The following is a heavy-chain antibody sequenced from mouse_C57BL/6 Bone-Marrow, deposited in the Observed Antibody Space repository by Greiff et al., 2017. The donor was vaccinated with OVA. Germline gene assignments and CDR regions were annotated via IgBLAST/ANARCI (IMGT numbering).Heavy chain of an antibody. J-gene: IGHJ2*01. CDR1: GFTFSSYG. D-gene: IGHD2-3*01. CDR2: ISSGGSYT. CDR3: ARRRYYDY. V-gene: IGHV5-6*02. Sequence: EVMLVESGGDLVKPGGSLKLSCAASGFTFSSYGMSWVRQTPDKRLEWVATISSGGSYTYYPDSVKGRFTIPRDNAKNTLYLQMSSLKSEDTAMYYCARRRYYDYWGQGTTLTVSS.